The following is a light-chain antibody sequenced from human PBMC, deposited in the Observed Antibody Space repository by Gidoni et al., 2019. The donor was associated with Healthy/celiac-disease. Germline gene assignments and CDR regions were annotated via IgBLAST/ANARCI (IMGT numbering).Light chain of an antibody. CDR3: NSRDSSGNHLWV. CDR2: GKN. J-gene: IGLJ3*02. CDR1: SLRSYY. V-gene: IGLV3-19*01. Sequence: SELTQDPAVSVALGQTVRITCQGDSLRSYYASWYQQKPGQAPVLVIYGKNNRPSGIPDRFSGSSSGNTASLTITGAQAEDEADYYCNSRDSSGNHLWVFGGGTKLTVL.